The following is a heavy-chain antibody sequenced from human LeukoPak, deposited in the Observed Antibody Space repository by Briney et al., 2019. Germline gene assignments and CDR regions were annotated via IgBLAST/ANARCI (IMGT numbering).Heavy chain of an antibody. Sequence: GGSLRLSCAASGFTFSNYWMHWVRHAPGKGLVWVSTVSGSGAIAYYTDSDKGRFTISKDNSKNTLYLQMSSLTAKDTAVYYCAKDRSIGTYYTFDSWGQGTLVTVSS. CDR1: GFTFSNYW. CDR3: AKDRSIGTYYTFDS. J-gene: IGHJ4*02. CDR2: VSGSGAIA. D-gene: IGHD1-26*01. V-gene: IGHV3-23*01.